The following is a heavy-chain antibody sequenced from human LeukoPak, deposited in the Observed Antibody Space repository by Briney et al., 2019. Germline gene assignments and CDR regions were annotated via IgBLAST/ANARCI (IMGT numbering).Heavy chain of an antibody. Sequence: GGSLRLSCAASGFTFDDYAMHWARQAPGKGLEWVSGISWNSGSIGYADSVKGRFTISRDNAKNSLYLQMNSLRAEDTALYYCARGSPPHYGMDVWGQGSTVTVSS. CDR3: ARGSPPHYGMDV. CDR1: GFTFDDYA. CDR2: ISWNSGSI. D-gene: IGHD3-10*01. V-gene: IGHV3-9*01. J-gene: IGHJ6*02.